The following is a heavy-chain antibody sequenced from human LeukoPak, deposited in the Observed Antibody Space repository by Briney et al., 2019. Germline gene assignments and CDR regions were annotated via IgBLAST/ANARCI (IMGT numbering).Heavy chain of an antibody. Sequence: GGSLRLSCAASGFTFSSYSMNRVRQAPGKGLEWVSYISSSSGTIYYADSVKGRFTISRDNAKNSLYLQMNSLRAEDTAVYYCARGDTVTTPFDYWGQGTLVTVSS. V-gene: IGHV3-48*04. D-gene: IGHD4-17*01. CDR2: ISSSSGTI. J-gene: IGHJ4*02. CDR1: GFTFSSYS. CDR3: ARGDTVTTPFDY.